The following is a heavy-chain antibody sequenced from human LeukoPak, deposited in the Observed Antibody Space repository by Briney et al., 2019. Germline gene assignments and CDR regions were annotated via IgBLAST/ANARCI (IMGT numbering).Heavy chain of an antibody. CDR3: ARRGDDYGDYVVFDY. J-gene: IGHJ4*02. V-gene: IGHV3-23*01. CDR2: ISGSGSTT. D-gene: IGHD4-17*01. Sequence: GGSLRLSCAASGFTFSSYAMSWVRQAPGKGLEWVSAISGSGSTTYYADSVKGRFTISRDNSKNTLYLQMNSLRAEDTAVYYCARRGDDYGDYVVFDYWGQGTLVTVSS. CDR1: GFTFSSYA.